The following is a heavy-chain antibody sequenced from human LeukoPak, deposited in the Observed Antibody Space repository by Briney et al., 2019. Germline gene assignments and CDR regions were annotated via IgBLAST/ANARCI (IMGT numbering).Heavy chain of an antibody. Sequence: PGGSLRLSCAASGFTFSSYSMNWVRQAPGKGLEWVSSISSSSSYIYYADSVKGRFTISRDNAKNSLYLQMNSLGAEDTAVYYCARDNAVTAVSPWDYWGQGTLVTVSS. D-gene: IGHD4-11*01. CDR3: ARDNAVTAVSPWDY. V-gene: IGHV3-21*01. J-gene: IGHJ4*02. CDR1: GFTFSSYS. CDR2: ISSSSSYI.